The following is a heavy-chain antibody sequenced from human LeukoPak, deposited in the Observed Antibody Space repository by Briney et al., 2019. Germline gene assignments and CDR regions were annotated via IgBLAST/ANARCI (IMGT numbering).Heavy chain of an antibody. D-gene: IGHD1-26*01. CDR2: IYYSGST. J-gene: IGHJ4*02. V-gene: IGHV4-39*07. CDR1: GGSVSGTNYY. CDR3: ARLRSPGDFDY. Sequence: PSETQSLTCSVSGGSVSGTNYYWAWIRQPPEKGLEWIGTIYYSGSTYYNVSLKSRVTISVDTSKNQFSLNLSSVTAADTAVYYCARLRSPGDFDYWGQGTLVTVSS.